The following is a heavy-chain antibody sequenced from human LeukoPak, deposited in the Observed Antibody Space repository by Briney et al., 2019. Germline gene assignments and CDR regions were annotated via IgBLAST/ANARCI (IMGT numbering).Heavy chain of an antibody. CDR3: ARDFRVPKKRGSFDP. J-gene: IGHJ5*02. CDR1: GYTFTGYY. D-gene: IGHD3-10*01. CDR2: INPNSGGT. Sequence: ASVKVSCKASGYTFTGYYMHWVRQAPGQGLEWMGWINPNSGGTNYAQKFQGRVTMTRDTSISTAYMELSRLRPDDTAVYYCARDFRVPKKRGSFDPWGQGTLVTVSS. V-gene: IGHV1-2*02.